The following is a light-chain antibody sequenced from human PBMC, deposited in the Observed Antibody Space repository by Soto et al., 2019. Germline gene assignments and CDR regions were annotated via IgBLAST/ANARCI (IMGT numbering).Light chain of an antibody. CDR2: DAS. CDR1: QSVSSY. Sequence: EIVLTQSPATLSLSPGERATLPCRASQSVSSYLAWYQQKPGQAPRLLIYDASNRATGFPARFSGSGSGTDFTLTISSLEPEDFAVYYCQQRSNWPPSITFGQGTRLEIK. J-gene: IGKJ5*01. CDR3: QQRSNWPPSIT. V-gene: IGKV3-11*01.